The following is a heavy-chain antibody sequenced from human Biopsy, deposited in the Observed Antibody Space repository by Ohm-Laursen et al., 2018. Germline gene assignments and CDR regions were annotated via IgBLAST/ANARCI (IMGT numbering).Heavy chain of an antibody. D-gene: IGHD3-22*01. CDR3: ARFPLGAYDDSCSYRAVEHWYFDL. CDR1: GGTFTNHA. V-gene: IGHV1-69*06. Sequence: GASVKVSCKASGGTFTNHAVGWVRQAPGQGLEWVGSSIPLFNTANYADKFQGRVTLTADKSTTTAYMELSSLRSEDTAIYYCARFPLGAYDDSCSYRAVEHWYFDLWGRGTLVTVSS. CDR2: SIPLFNTA. J-gene: IGHJ2*01.